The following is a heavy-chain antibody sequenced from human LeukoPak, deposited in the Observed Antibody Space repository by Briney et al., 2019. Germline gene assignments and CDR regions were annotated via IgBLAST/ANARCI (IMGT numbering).Heavy chain of an antibody. CDR3: ARDMAAAGDY. D-gene: IGHD6-13*01. CDR2: ISSSGSTI. J-gene: IGHJ4*02. Sequence: GGSLRLSCAASGFTFSSYVMNWVRQAPGKGLEWVSYISSSGSTIYYADSVKGRFTISRDNAKNSLYLQMNSLRAEDTAVYYCARDMAAAGDYWGQGTLVTVSS. CDR1: GFTFSSYV. V-gene: IGHV3-48*03.